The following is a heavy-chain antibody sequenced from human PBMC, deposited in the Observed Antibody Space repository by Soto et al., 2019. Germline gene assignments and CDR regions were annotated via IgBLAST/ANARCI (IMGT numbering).Heavy chain of an antibody. CDR2: IYYSGST. CDR1: GGSISSYY. J-gene: IGHJ6*02. CDR3: ARDLSSDFWSGYPPEHYGMDV. Sequence: SETLSLTCTVSGGSISSYYWSWIRQPPGKGLEWIGYIYYSGSTNYNPSLKSRVTISVDTSKNQFSLKLSSVTAADTAVYYCARDLSSDFWSGYPPEHYGMDVWGQGTTVTVSS. V-gene: IGHV4-59*01. D-gene: IGHD3-3*01.